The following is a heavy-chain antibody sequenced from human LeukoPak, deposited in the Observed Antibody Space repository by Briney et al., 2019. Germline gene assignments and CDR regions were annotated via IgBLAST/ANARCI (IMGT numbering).Heavy chain of an antibody. J-gene: IGHJ5*02. Sequence: SVKVSCKASGGTFSSYAISWVRQAPGQGLEWMGGIIPIFGTANYAQKFQGRVTITADESTSTAYMELSSLRSEDTAVYYCAGGGPIVVVPAYNWFDPWGHGTLVTVSS. CDR3: AGGGPIVVVPAYNWFDP. D-gene: IGHD2-2*01. V-gene: IGHV1-69*13. CDR2: IIPIFGTA. CDR1: GGTFSSYA.